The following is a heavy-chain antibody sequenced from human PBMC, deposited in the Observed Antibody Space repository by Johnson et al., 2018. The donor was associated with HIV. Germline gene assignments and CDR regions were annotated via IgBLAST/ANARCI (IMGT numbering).Heavy chain of an antibody. CDR1: RFTFSSYA. Sequence: QVQLVESGGGVVQPGRSLRLSCIVSRFTFSSYAMHWVRRAPGKGLEWVAIISYDGSSKYYADSVKGRFTISRDNSKNTLYLQMNSLRAEDTAVYHCARAHYSDSSGHWGTGAFDIWGQGTMVTVSS. V-gene: IGHV3-30-3*01. CDR2: ISYDGSSK. CDR3: ARAHYSDSSGHWGTGAFDI. J-gene: IGHJ3*02. D-gene: IGHD3-22*01.